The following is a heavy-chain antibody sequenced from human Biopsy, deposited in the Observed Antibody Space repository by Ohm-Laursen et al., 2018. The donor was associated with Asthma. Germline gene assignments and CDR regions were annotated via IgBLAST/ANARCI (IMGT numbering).Heavy chain of an antibody. D-gene: IGHD4-17*01. CDR1: GFSMDTNSYF. J-gene: IGHJ2*01. CDR3: ARHPNNGDYSYWYFDL. CDR2: VFYTGIT. Sequence: TLSLTCTISGFSMDTNSYFWGWIRQPPGKGLEWIGGVFYTGITYYNPSLESRVTMSVDTFKSQFFLEVNSVTAPDTAVYYCARHPNNGDYSYWYFDLWGRGTLVTVSS. V-gene: IGHV4-39*01.